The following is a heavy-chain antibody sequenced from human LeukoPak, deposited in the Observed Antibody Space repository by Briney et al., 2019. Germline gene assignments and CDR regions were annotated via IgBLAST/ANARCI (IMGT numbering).Heavy chain of an antibody. Sequence: PGGSLRPSCAASGFTFSSYAISCVRHAPGKWLELGSSISVSGGSTSYADSVKGRFTISRDNSKNTLYLQMNSLRAEDTAVYYCAKSGYCSSTSCYGHFYYYYGMDVWGQGTTVTVSS. J-gene: IGHJ6*02. CDR2: ISVSGGST. D-gene: IGHD2-2*03. CDR3: AKSGYCSSTSCYGHFYYYYGMDV. V-gene: IGHV3-23*01. CDR1: GFTFSSYA.